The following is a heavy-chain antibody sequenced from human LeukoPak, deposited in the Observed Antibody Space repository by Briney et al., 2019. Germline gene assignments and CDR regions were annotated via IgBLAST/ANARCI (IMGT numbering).Heavy chain of an antibody. CDR1: GYTFTGYY. Sequence: ASVKVSCKASGYTFTGYYMHWVRQAPGQGLEWMGIINPSGGSTSYAQKFQGRVTMTRDTSTSTVYMELSSLRSEDTAVYYCARVAVVGSVAGTWKTGGWFEPWGQGTLVTVSS. J-gene: IGHJ5*02. CDR2: INPSGGST. CDR3: ARVAVVGSVAGTWKTGGWFEP. D-gene: IGHD6-19*01. V-gene: IGHV1-46*01.